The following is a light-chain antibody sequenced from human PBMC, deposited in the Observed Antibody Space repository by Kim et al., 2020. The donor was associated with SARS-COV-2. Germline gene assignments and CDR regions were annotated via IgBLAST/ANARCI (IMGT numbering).Light chain of an antibody. CDR3: TAWDNSLSAWV. V-gene: IGLV10-54*01. Sequence: QSATVTCTGNKNNVGNEGAAWLQQHQGHPPKLLFYRNHNRPSGISERLSASRSGSTASLTITGLQPEDEADYYCTAWDNSLSAWVFGGGTQLTVL. CDR1: KNNVGNEG. CDR2: RNH. J-gene: IGLJ2*01.